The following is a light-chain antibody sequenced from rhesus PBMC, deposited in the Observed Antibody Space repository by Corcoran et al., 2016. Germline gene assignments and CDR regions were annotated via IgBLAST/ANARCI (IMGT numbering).Light chain of an antibody. V-gene: IGLV2-32*02. J-gene: IGLJ6*01. Sequence: QAALTQPRSVSGSPGQSVTISCTGTSSDIGGYNYVSWYQQHPDTAPKLMIYEVSKRPSGVSDRFSGSESGNTASLTISGLQAEDEANYYCCSYAGSNTFDVFGSGTKLTVL. CDR2: EVS. CDR1: SSDIGGYNY. CDR3: CSYAGSNTFDV.